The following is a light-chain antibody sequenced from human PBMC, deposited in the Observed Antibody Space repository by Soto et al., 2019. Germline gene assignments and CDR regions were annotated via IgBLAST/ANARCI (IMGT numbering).Light chain of an antibody. CDR3: SSFTGTTIGV. CDR2: EVN. V-gene: IGLV2-8*01. Sequence: QPVLTQPPSASGSPGQSVTIFCTGTSSDVGRYNYVSWYQQHPGKAPKLMIYEVNKRPSEVPDRFSGSKSGNTASLTVSGLQAEDEADYYCSSFTGTTIGVFGGGTKLTVL. CDR1: SSDVGRYNY. J-gene: IGLJ2*01.